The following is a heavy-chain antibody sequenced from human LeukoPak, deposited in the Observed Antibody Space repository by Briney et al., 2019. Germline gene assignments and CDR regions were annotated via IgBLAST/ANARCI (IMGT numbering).Heavy chain of an antibody. D-gene: IGHD1-26*01. CDR1: GFTFSNYN. CDR2: ITCSSTYI. J-gene: IGHJ6*03. CDR3: ARDPYSGGYGSYYYYYMDV. V-gene: IGHV3-21*01. Sequence: SGGSLRLSCGASGFTFSNYNMNWVRQAPGKVLEWVSSITCSSTYIYYADSVKGRFTISRDNAKNSVYLEMNSLRAEDTAVYYCARDPYSGGYGSYYYYYMDVWGKGTTVTVSS.